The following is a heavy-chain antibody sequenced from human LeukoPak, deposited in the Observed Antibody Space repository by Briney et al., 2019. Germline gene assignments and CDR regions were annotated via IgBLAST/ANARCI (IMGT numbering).Heavy chain of an antibody. CDR1: GFTFSNFA. V-gene: IGHV3-7*01. CDR3: VRQRRYCSGDSCYQRTFDY. Sequence: GGSLRLSCAASGFTFSNFAMTWVRQAPGKGLEWVANIKQDGSEKSYVGSVTGRFTISRDNAKNSLYMQMNSLRAEDTAVYYCVRQRRYCSGDSCYQRTFDYWGQGTLVTVSS. CDR2: IKQDGSEK. J-gene: IGHJ4*02. D-gene: IGHD2-15*01.